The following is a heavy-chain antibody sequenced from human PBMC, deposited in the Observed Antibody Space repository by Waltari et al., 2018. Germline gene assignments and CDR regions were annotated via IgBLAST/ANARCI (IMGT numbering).Heavy chain of an antibody. D-gene: IGHD3-16*01. CDR2: MSGSGLI. V-gene: IGHV3-23*01. J-gene: IGHJ6*02. CDR3: AKDEGNRRAPTFGMDV. CDR1: GFPLTRYT. Sequence: EMQLLESGGGLAQQGGSLRLSCAASGFPLTRYTLIWVRQAPGKGLEWVSLMSGSGLIDYADSVKGRFTISRDNSKNTVFLQMNSLRAEDTAVYYCAKDEGNRRAPTFGMDVWGHGTTVIVS.